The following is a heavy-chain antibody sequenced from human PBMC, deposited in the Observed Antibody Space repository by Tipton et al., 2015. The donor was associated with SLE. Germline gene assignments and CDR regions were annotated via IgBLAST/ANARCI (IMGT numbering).Heavy chain of an antibody. CDR2: IYSSGNT. D-gene: IGHD7-27*01. V-gene: IGHV4-39*07. CDR3: AGHVNWGLDY. CDR1: GGSIGSSSYY. Sequence: TLSLTCTVSGGSIGSSSYYWDWVRQPPGKGLEWIGTIYSSGNTYYPPSLKSRVTISVDTSKNHFSLKLSSVTAADTAVYYCAGHVNWGLDYWGQGTLVAVSS. J-gene: IGHJ4*02.